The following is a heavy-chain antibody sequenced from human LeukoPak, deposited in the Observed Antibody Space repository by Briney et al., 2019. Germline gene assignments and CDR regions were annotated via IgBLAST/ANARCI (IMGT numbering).Heavy chain of an antibody. CDR3: ARTLVRYLDRHYYMDV. CDR2: MNPNSGNT. D-gene: IGHD3-3*01. V-gene: IGHV1-8*03. J-gene: IGHJ6*03. CDR1: GGTLSRYA. Sequence: ASVKVSCKASGGTLSRYAISWVRQATGQGLEWMGWMNPNSGNTGYAQKFQGRVTITRNPSISTAYMELSSLRSEDTAVYYCARTLVRYLDRHYYMDVWGKGTTVTVSS.